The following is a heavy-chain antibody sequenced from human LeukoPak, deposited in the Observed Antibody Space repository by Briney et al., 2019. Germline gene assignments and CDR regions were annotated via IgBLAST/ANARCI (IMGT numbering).Heavy chain of an antibody. V-gene: IGHV1-2*02. CDR1: GNTFTGYY. CDR3: ARGGLYYYDSSGADY. J-gene: IGHJ4*02. D-gene: IGHD3-22*01. CDR2: INPNSGGT. Sequence: ASVKVSCKASGNTFTGYYMHWVRQAPGQGLEWMGWINPNSGGTNYAQKFQGRVTMTRDTSISTAYMELSRLRSDDTAVYYCARGGLYYYDSSGADYWGQGTLVTVSS.